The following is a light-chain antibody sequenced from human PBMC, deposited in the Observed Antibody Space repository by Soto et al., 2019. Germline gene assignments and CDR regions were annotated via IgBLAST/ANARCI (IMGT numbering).Light chain of an antibody. J-gene: IGLJ2*01. CDR1: SSDVVNDLL. CDR3: SSYTSSSTLYVV. V-gene: IGLV2-14*02. CDR2: EGT. Sequence: QSVLTQPASVSGSPGQSITISCTGTSSDVVNDLLVSWYQQQPGKAPKLMIYEGTKRPAGVSDRFSGSKSGNTASLTISGLQAEDEADYYCSSYTSSSTLYVVFGGGTKLTVL.